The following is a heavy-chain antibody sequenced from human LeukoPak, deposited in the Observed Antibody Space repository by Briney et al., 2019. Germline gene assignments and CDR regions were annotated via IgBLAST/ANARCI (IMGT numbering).Heavy chain of an antibody. CDR3: ARSDGRNDAFDI. Sequence: SVKVSCKASGGTFSSYAISWVRPAPGPGLEWMGGIIPIFGTPNYAQKFQGRVTITADESTRTAYMELSSLRSEDTAVYYCARSDGRNDAFDIWGQGTMVTVSS. J-gene: IGHJ3*02. D-gene: IGHD1-1*01. V-gene: IGHV1-69*13. CDR1: GGTFSSYA. CDR2: IIPIFGTP.